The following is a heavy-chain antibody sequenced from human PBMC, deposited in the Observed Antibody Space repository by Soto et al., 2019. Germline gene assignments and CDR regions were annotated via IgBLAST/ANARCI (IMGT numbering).Heavy chain of an antibody. D-gene: IGHD1-20*01. CDR2: ISAYNGNT. CDR1: GYTFTSYG. Sequence: ASVKVSCKASGYTFTSYGISWVRQAPGQGLEWMGWISAYNGNTNYAQKLQGRVTMTTDTSTSTAYMELRSLRSDDTAVYYCARDLSITGTTTLDPCGQGTLVTVSS. V-gene: IGHV1-18*01. CDR3: ARDLSITGTTTLDP. J-gene: IGHJ5*02.